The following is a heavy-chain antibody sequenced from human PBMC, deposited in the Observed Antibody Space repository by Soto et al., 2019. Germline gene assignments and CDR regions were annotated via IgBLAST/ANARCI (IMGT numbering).Heavy chain of an antibody. CDR2: IIPIFGTA. Sequence: GASVKVSCKASGGTFSSYAISWVRQAPGQGLERMGGIIPIFGTANYAQKFQGRVTITADESTSTAYMELSSLRSEDTAVYYCARSYCSSTSCYDGGMDVWGQGTTVTVSS. CDR1: GGTFSSYA. V-gene: IGHV1-69*13. D-gene: IGHD2-2*01. CDR3: ARSYCSSTSCYDGGMDV. J-gene: IGHJ6*02.